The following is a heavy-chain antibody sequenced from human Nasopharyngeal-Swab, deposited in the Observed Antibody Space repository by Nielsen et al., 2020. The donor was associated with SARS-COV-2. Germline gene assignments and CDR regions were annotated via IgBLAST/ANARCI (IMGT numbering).Heavy chain of an antibody. V-gene: IGHV3-21*01. CDR1: GFSFNLYT. CDR3: AREGVDSASDYSEPFDI. D-gene: IGHD5-12*01. CDR2: ISSRGDYI. Sequence: SCAGSGFSFNLYTMNWVRQAPWKGLEWVSAISSRGDYIYYADSVKGRFTISRDNAKNSLYLQMNSLRAEDTAVYYCAREGVDSASDYSEPFDIWGQGTMVTVSS. J-gene: IGHJ3*02.